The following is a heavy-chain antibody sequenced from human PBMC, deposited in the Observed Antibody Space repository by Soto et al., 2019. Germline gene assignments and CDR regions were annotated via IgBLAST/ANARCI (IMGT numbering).Heavy chain of an antibody. J-gene: IGHJ4*02. CDR1: GYTFTNYG. V-gene: IGHV1-18*01. CDR2: ISAYNGNK. CDR3: ARDPPPVDY. Sequence: QVQLVQSGAEVKKPGASVKVSCKASGYTFTNYGISWVRQAPGQGLEWMGWISAYNGNKKYAQKVQGRVTMTTDTSTSTAYMELRSMGTDDTAVYYCARDPPPVDYWGQGTLVTVSS.